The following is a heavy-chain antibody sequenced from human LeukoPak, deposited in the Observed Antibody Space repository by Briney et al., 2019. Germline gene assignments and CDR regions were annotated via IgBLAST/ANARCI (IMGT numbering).Heavy chain of an antibody. V-gene: IGHV1-24*01. D-gene: IGHD6-19*01. CDR1: GYTLTELS. CDR2: FDPEDGET. Sequence: GASVKVSCKVSGYTLTELSMHWLRQAPGKGLEWMGGFDPEDGETIYAQKFQGRVTMTEDTSTDTAYMELSSLRSEDTAVYYCATKSIAVAGTGFDYWGQGTLVTVSS. J-gene: IGHJ4*02. CDR3: ATKSIAVAGTGFDY.